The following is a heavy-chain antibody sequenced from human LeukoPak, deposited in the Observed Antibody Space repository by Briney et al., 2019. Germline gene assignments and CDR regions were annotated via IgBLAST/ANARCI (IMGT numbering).Heavy chain of an antibody. Sequence: PSETLSLTCTVSGGSISSSSYYWGWIRQPPGKGLEWIGSIYYSGSTYYNPSLKSRVTISVDTSKNQFSLKLSSVTAADTAVYYCAREGTRGGFDAFDIWGQGTMVTVSS. D-gene: IGHD1-1*01. CDR2: IYYSGST. CDR3: AREGTRGGFDAFDI. CDR1: GGSISSSSYY. V-gene: IGHV4-39*07. J-gene: IGHJ3*02.